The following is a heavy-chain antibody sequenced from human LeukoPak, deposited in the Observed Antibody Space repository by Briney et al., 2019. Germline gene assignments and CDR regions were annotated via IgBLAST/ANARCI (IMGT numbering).Heavy chain of an antibody. CDR3: ARARSGGRSSVGY. CDR1: GFTFSDYY. CDR2: IGSSGSTI. D-gene: IGHD2-15*01. Sequence: GGSLRLSCAASGFTFSDYYMSWIRQAPGKGLEWVSYIGSSGSTIYYADSVKGRFTISRDNAKNSLYLQMNSPRAENTAVHYCARARSGGRSSVGYWGQGTLVTVSS. V-gene: IGHV3-11*01. J-gene: IGHJ4*02.